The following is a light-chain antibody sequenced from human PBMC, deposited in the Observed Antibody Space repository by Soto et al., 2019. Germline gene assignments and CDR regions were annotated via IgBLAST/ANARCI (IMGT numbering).Light chain of an antibody. CDR2: DAS. Sequence: EMVLTQSPGTLSLSPGEVATLSCRASQSVSSSYLAWYQQKPGQAPRLLIYDASSRATGIPARFSGSESGTEFALTISSLQSEDFAVYYCQQYNNWFPFTFGGGTKVEIK. CDR3: QQYNNWFPFT. J-gene: IGKJ4*01. CDR1: QSVSSSY. V-gene: IGKV3-15*01.